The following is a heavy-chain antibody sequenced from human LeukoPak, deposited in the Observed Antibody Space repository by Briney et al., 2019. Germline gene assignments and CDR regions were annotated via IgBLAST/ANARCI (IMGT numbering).Heavy chain of an antibody. Sequence: GESLKISCKGSGYTFTNYWIGWVRQKPGKGLEWMGVIYPGDSDTRYSPSFQGQVTISVDKSISTAYLQWSSLKASDTAMYYCARRRLPGGSVTGYFDPWGQGTLVTVSS. CDR3: ARRRLPGGSVTGYFDP. CDR2: IYPGDSDT. J-gene: IGHJ5*01. CDR1: GYTFTNYW. D-gene: IGHD1-26*01. V-gene: IGHV5-51*01.